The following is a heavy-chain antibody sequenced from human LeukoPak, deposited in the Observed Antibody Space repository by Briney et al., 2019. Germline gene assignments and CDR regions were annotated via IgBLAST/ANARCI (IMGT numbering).Heavy chain of an antibody. CDR2: IYYSGST. D-gene: IGHD3-22*01. V-gene: IGHV4-59*01. CDR1: RGSISSYY. J-gene: IGHJ4*02. CDR3: ARVRVSSGSHPWYFDY. Sequence: SETLSLTCTVSRGSISSYYWSWIRQPPGQGLEWVGYIYYSGSTAYNPSLKSRVNISVDTSRNQLSLKLSSVTAADTAVYFCARVRVSSGSHPWYFDYWGQGTLVTVSS.